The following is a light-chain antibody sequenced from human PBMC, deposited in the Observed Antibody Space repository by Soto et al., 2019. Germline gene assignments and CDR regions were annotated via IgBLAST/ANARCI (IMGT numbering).Light chain of an antibody. CDR2: DAS. V-gene: IGKV3-15*01. J-gene: IGKJ5*01. CDR1: QSISTN. Sequence: EIVMTQSPATLSVSPGERVTLSCRASQSISTNLAWYQQKPGQTPSLLMYDASTRATGIPARFSGSGFGTEFTLTINSLQSEDFAVSHYQPHNTWSPITFGQGTRLEIK. CDR3: QPHNTWSPIT.